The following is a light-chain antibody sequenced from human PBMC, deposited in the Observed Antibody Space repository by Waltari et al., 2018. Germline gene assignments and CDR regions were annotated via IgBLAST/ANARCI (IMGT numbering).Light chain of an antibody. V-gene: IGLV1-44*01. Sequence: QSVLTQPPSASGTPGQRVTISCSGSISNIGRNTVHWRQHLPGTAPKLLIYSTNQRPSGFPDRFSGSQSDTAASLAISGLQSEDEADYYCATWDDNLNGWVFGGGTKLTVL. CDR2: STN. CDR3: ATWDDNLNGWV. J-gene: IGLJ3*02. CDR1: ISNIGRNT.